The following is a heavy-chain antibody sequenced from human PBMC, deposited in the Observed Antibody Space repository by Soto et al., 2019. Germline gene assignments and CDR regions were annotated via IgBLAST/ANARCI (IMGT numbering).Heavy chain of an antibody. J-gene: IGHJ4*02. Sequence: ASVKVSCKASGYTFTSYYIHWMRQAPGQGLEWMGIINPSGGSTSYAQKFQGRVTMSRDTSTSTVYMELSSLRFEDTAVYYCATDDTVATFDYWGQGTLVTVSS. D-gene: IGHD4-4*01. CDR2: INPSGGST. CDR3: ATDDTVATFDY. V-gene: IGHV1-46*01. CDR1: GYTFTSYY.